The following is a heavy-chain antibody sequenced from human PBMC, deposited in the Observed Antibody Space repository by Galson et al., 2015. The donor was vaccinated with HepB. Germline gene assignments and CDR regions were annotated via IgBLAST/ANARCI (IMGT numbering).Heavy chain of an antibody. CDR1: GFTFSSYA. J-gene: IGHJ4*02. CDR2: ISYDGSNK. Sequence: SLRLSCAASGFTFSSYAMHWVRQAPGKGLEWVAVISYDGSNKYYADSVKGRFTISRDNSKNTLYLQMNSLRGEDTAVYYCARVGFRIAAAAFDYWGQGTLVTVSS. V-gene: IGHV3-30*04. CDR3: ARVGFRIAAAAFDY. D-gene: IGHD6-25*01.